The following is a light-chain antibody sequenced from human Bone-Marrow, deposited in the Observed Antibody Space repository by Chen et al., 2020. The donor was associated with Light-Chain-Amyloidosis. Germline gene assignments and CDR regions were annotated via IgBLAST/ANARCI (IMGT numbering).Light chain of an antibody. Sequence: NFMLTQPHSVSESPGKTVIISCTRSSGSIPTNYVQWYQQRPGSSPTTVIYEDDQRPSGVPDRFSGSIDRSSNSASLTISGLKTEDEADYCCQSYQGSSQGVFGGGTKLTVL. CDR3: QSYQGSSQGV. V-gene: IGLV6-57*01. J-gene: IGLJ3*02. CDR1: SGSIPTNY. CDR2: EDD.